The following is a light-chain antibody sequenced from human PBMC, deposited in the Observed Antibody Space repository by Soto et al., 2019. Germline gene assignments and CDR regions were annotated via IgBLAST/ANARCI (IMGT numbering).Light chain of an antibody. CDR2: GNI. V-gene: IGLV1-40*01. J-gene: IGLJ2*01. CDR3: QSHDSSLSGSV. CDR1: SSNIGAGYD. Sequence: QSALTQPPSVSGAPGQRVIISCTGSSSNIGAGYDVHWYQHLPGTAPKLLIYGNINRPSGVPDRFSVSKSGTSASLAITGLQAEDEADYYCQSHDSSLSGSVFGGGTKLTVL.